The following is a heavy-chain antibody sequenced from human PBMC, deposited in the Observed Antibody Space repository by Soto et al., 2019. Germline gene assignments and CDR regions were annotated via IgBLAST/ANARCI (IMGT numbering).Heavy chain of an antibody. J-gene: IGHJ5*02. Sequence: SETLSLTCSVSGGSIRSYYWSWIRQPPGGGLEWIGYMYHSGTFLKSPSLKTRLTMSLGMSKNQFSLTLNSMTAADTAVYYCARAQFYSGSGNYNNLMFDAWGQGIQVTVSS. V-gene: IGHV4-59*12. CDR1: GGSIRSYY. D-gene: IGHD3-10*01. CDR2: MYHSGTF. CDR3: ARAQFYSGSGNYNNLMFDA.